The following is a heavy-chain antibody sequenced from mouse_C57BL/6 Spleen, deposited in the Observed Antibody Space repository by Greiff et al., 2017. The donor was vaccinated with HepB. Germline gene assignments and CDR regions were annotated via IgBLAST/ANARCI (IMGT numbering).Heavy chain of an antibody. D-gene: IGHD1-3*01. CDR1: GYTFTSYW. J-gene: IGHJ4*01. CDR3: AGSKAYAMDY. Sequence: VQLQQPGAELVRPGSSVKLSCKASGYTFTSYWMDWVKQRPGQGLEWIGNIYPSDSETHYNQKFKDKATLTVDKSSSTAYMQLSSLTSEDSAVYYCAGSKAYAMDYWGQGTSVTVSS. V-gene: IGHV1-61*01. CDR2: IYPSDSET.